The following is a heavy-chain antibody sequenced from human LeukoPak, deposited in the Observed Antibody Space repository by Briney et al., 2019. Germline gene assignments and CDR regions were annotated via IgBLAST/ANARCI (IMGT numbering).Heavy chain of an antibody. V-gene: IGHV1-2*02. CDR3: AREESVNFVVWH. J-gene: IGHJ4*02. Sequence: ASVTVSFTSSGYTFTVYYMHWVRQPPGQGLEWMGWINPNSGGTNYAQKFQGRVTMTRDTSISTAYMELSRLRSDDTAVYYCAREESVNFVVWHWGQGTLVTVSS. D-gene: IGHD3-16*01. CDR2: INPNSGGT. CDR1: GYTFTVYY.